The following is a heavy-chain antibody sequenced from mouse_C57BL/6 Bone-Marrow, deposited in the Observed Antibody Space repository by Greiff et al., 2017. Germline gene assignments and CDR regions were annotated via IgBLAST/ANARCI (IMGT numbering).Heavy chain of an antibody. CDR3: ARQRLRKRGYAMGY. Sequence: VKLMESGAELARPGASVKLSCKASGYTFTSYGISWVKQRTGQGLEWIGEIYPRSGNTYYNEKFKGKATLTADKSSSTAYMELRSLTSEVSAVYFCARQRLRKRGYAMGYCGVRDSVSLSS. CDR2: IYPRSGNT. V-gene: IGHV1-81*01. J-gene: IGHJ4*01. CDR1: GYTFTSYG. D-gene: IGHD1-1*01.